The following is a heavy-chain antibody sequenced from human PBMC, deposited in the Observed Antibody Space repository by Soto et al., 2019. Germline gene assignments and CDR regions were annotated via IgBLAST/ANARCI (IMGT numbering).Heavy chain of an antibody. V-gene: IGHV3-53*01. D-gene: IGHD3-16*01. CDR2: IYSGGTT. CDR1: GFTVSSNY. J-gene: IGHJ4*02. CDR3: ATRGGGGGFDFDY. Sequence: GGSLRLSCAASGFTVSSNYMSWGRQTPGKGLEWVSVIYSGGTTYYADSVKGRFTISRDNSKNTLFLQMNSLRAEDTAMYYCATRGGGGGFDFDYWGQGTLVTVSS.